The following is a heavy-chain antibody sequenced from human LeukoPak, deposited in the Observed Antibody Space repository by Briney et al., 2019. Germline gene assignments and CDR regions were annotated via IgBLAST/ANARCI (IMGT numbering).Heavy chain of an antibody. Sequence: GGSLRLSCAASGFTFSSYSMNWVRQAPGKGLEWVSSISSSSSYIYYADSVKGRFTISRDNAKNSLYLQMNSLRAEDTAVYYCARDPYYYDSSGYYPFDYCGQGTLVTVSS. D-gene: IGHD3-22*01. CDR1: GFTFSSYS. V-gene: IGHV3-21*01. CDR2: ISSSSSYI. J-gene: IGHJ4*02. CDR3: ARDPYYYDSSGYYPFDY.